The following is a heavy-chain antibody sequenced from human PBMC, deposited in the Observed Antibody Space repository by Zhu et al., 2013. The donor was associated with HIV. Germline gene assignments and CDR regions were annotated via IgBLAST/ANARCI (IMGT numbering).Heavy chain of an antibody. D-gene: IGHD6-13*01. V-gene: IGHV4-39*07. J-gene: IGHJ5*02. Sequence: QVQLQESGPGLVKPSETLSLTCTVSGGSISSSSYYWGWIRQPPGKGLEWIGSIYYSGSTYYNPSLKSRVTISVDTSKNQFSLKLSSVTAADTAVYYCARDSSSWYYWFDPWGQGPWSPSPQ. CDR3: ARDSSSWYYWFDP. CDR1: GGSISSSSYY. CDR2: IYYSGST.